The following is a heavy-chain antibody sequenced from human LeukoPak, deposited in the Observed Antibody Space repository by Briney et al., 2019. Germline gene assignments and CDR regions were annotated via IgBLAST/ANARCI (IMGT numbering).Heavy chain of an antibody. D-gene: IGHD2-2*01. Sequence: PGGSLRLSCAASGFTFSSYGMHWVRQAPGKGLEWVSVIYSGGSTYYADSVKGRFTISRDNSKNTLYLQMNSLRAEDTAVYYCASRQLPFDYWGQGTLVTVSS. CDR1: GFTFSSYG. J-gene: IGHJ4*02. CDR3: ASRQLPFDY. V-gene: IGHV3-53*01. CDR2: IYSGGST.